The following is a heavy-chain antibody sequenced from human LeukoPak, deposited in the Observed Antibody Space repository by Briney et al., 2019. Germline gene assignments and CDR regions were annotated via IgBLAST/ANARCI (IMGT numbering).Heavy chain of an antibody. CDR2: ISAYNGNT. CDR3: ARGPNYYYDSSGYYFG. J-gene: IGHJ4*02. CDR1: GYTFTSYG. V-gene: IGHV1-18*01. Sequence: GASVKVSCKASGYTFTSYGISWVRQAPGQGLEWMGWISAYNGNTNYAQKLQGRVTMTTDTSTSTAYMELRSLRSDDTAVYYCARGPNYYYDSSGYYFGWGQGTLVTVSS. D-gene: IGHD3-22*01.